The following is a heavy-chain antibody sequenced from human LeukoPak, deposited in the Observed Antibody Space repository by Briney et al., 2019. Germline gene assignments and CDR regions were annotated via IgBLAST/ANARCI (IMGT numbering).Heavy chain of an antibody. V-gene: IGHV4-59*08. CDR2: IYYSGST. Sequence: SETLSLTCTVSGGSISSYYWSWIRQPPGKGLEWIGYIYYSGSTNYNPSLKSRVTISVDTSKNQFSLKLSSVTAADTAVYCCARHVSAYGDYAHGDYWGQGTLVTVSS. J-gene: IGHJ4*02. CDR3: ARHVSAYGDYAHGDY. CDR1: GGSISSYY. D-gene: IGHD4-17*01.